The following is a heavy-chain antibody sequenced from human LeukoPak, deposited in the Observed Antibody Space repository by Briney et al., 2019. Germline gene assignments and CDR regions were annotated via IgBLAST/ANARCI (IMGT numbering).Heavy chain of an antibody. CDR3: ARDPALTTYYYDSSGYQN. CDR1: GFTFSSYA. CDR2: ISYA. Sequence: GRSLRLSCAASGFTFSSYAMHWVRQAPGKGMEWVAVISYAVKGRFPISRDNSKNTLYLQMNSLRAEDTAVYYCARDPALTTYYYDSSGYQNWGQGTLVTVSS. J-gene: IGHJ4*02. D-gene: IGHD3-22*01. V-gene: IGHV3-30*04.